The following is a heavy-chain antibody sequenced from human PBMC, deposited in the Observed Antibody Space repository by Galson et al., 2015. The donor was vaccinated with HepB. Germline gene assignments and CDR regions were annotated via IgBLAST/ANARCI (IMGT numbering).Heavy chain of an antibody. D-gene: IGHD2-2*02. CDR3: ARHGAPAHCSSTSCYIDYYGMDV. Sequence: SVKVSCKASGGTFSSYAISWVRQAPGQGLEWMGRIIPILGIANYAQKFQGRVTITADKSTSTAYMELSSLRSEDTAVYYCARHGAPAHCSSTSCYIDYYGMDVWGQGTTVTVSS. J-gene: IGHJ6*02. CDR2: IIPILGIA. CDR1: GGTFSSYA. V-gene: IGHV1-69*04.